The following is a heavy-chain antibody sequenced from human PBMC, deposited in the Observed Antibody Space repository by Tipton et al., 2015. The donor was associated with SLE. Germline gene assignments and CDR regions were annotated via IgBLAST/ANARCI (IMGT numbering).Heavy chain of an antibody. CDR1: GGSVSSGSYY. Sequence: TLSLTCTVSGGSVSSGSYYWSWIRQPPGKGLEWIGYIYYSGSAYYNPSLKSRLTMSVQRSKNQFSLTVNSVTAADTAVYYCARVGNLGYDSSGLDYWGQGTLVTVSS. CDR3: ARVGNLGYDSSGLDY. J-gene: IGHJ4*02. D-gene: IGHD3-22*01. CDR2: IYYSGSA. V-gene: IGHV4-61*01.